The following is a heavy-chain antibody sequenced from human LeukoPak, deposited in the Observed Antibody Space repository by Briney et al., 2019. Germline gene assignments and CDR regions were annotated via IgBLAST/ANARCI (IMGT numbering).Heavy chain of an antibody. Sequence: GGSLRLSCAASAFTVRTSYMTWVRQAPGKGLEWVSSISSSSSYIYYADSVKGRFTISRDNAKNSLYLQMNSLRAEDTAVYYCARDLYGDYAVDYWGQGTLVTVSS. CDR3: ARDLYGDYAVDY. J-gene: IGHJ4*02. CDR2: ISSSSSYI. D-gene: IGHD4-17*01. CDR1: AFTVRTSY. V-gene: IGHV3-21*01.